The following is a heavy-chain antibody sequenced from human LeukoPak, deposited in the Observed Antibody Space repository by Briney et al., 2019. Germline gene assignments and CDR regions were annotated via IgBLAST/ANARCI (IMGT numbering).Heavy chain of an antibody. V-gene: IGHV3-7*01. Sequence: GGSLRLSCAVSGFTFSRYWMNWVRQAPGKGLEWLANIKQDGSEKHYVDSVKGRFTISKDNAKNSLYLQMNSLRADDTAVYYCARDMDGGGYSGIDYWGQGTLVTVSS. CDR2: IKQDGSEK. D-gene: IGHD5-12*01. J-gene: IGHJ4*02. CDR3: ARDMDGGGYSGIDY. CDR1: GFTFSRYW.